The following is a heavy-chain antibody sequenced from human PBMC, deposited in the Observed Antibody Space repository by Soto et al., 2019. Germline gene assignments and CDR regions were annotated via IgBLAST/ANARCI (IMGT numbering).Heavy chain of an antibody. D-gene: IGHD4-17*01. CDR1: GFTFSSYA. Sequence: GGSLRLSCAASGFTFSSYAMSWVRQAPGKGLEWVSAISGSGGSTYYADSVKGRFTISRDNSKNTLYLQMNSLRAEDTAVYYCAKVRKRSADYYYYGMDVWGQGTTVTVSS. CDR2: ISGSGGST. J-gene: IGHJ6*02. CDR3: AKVRKRSADYYYYGMDV. V-gene: IGHV3-23*01.